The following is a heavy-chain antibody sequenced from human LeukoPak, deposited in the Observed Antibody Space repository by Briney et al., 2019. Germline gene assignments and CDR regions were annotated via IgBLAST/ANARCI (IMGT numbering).Heavy chain of an antibody. CDR2: IIPIFGTA. CDR1: GGTFSSYA. Sequence: SVKVSCKASGGTFSSYAISWVRQAPGQGLEWMGGIIPIFGTANYAQKFQGRVTITADESTSTAYMELSSLRSEDTAVYYCATPDPAARCYYYYYMDVWGKGTTVTISS. J-gene: IGHJ6*03. CDR3: ATPDPAARCYYYYYMDV. D-gene: IGHD2-15*01. V-gene: IGHV1-69*13.